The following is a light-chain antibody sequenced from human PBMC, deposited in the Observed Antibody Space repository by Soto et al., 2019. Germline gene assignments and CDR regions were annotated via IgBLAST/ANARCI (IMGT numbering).Light chain of an antibody. CDR1: SSDVGGYNY. CDR3: SSYTGSGTHVV. J-gene: IGLJ2*01. CDR2: DVR. Sequence: QSALTQPASVSGSPGQSITLSCTGTSSDVGGYNYVSWHQQHPGKAPKLMIYDVRNRPSGVSSRFAASKAGTTASLTISGLQAEDDADYYCSSYTGSGTHVVFGGGTKLTVL. V-gene: IGLV2-14*03.